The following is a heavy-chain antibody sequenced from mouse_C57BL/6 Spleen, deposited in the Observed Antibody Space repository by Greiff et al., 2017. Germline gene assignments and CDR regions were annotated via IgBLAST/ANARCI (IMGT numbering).Heavy chain of an antibody. CDR3: TTSFYYGSSPVPY. Sequence: QVQLQQPGAELVKPGASVKMSCKASGYTFTSYWITWVKQRPGQGLEWIGDIYPGSGSTNYNEKFKSKATLTVDTSSSTAYMQLSSLTSEDSAVYYCTTSFYYGSSPVPYWGQGTLVTVSA. CDR1: GYTFTSYW. D-gene: IGHD1-1*01. V-gene: IGHV1-55*01. J-gene: IGHJ3*01. CDR2: IYPGSGST.